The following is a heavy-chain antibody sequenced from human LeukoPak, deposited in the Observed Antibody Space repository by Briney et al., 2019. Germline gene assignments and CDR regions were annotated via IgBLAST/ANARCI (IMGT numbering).Heavy chain of an antibody. CDR1: EFPFVDYA. J-gene: IGHJ4*02. V-gene: IGHV3-9*01. CDR2: ISWNSGKI. D-gene: IGHD6-13*01. Sequence: GGSLRPSCEASEFPFVDYAMHWVRQAPGKGLDWFSGISWNSGKINYADSVKGRFTISRDNAKNSLYLEMNSLRAEDTALYYCAKDIGSSSWYLGNWGQGTLVTVSS. CDR3: AKDIGSSSWYLGN.